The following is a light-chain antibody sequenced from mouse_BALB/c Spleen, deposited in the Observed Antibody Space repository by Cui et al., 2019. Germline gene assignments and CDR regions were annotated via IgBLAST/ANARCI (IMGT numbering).Light chain of an antibody. J-gene: IGKJ1*01. V-gene: IGKV6-23*01. Sequence: DIVMIQFHKFISTSVGDRVSITCKASQDVGTAVAWYQQKPGQSPKLLIYWASTRHTGVPDRFTGSGSGTDFTLTISNVQSEDLADYFCQQYSSYPWTFGGGTKLEIK. CDR1: QDVGTA. CDR2: WAS. CDR3: QQYSSYPWT.